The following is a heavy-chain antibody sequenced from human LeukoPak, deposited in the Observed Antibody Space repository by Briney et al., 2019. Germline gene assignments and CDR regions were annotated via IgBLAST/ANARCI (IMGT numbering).Heavy chain of an antibody. Sequence: GGSLRLSCAASGFTFSSYAMSWVRQAPGKGLEGVSAISGSGGSTYSADSVKGRFTISRDNSKTTLYLQMNSLRAEDTAVYYCAKFVSGSSDPWGQGTLVTVSS. CDR1: GFTFSSYA. V-gene: IGHV3-23*01. CDR3: AKFVSGSSDP. J-gene: IGHJ5*02. CDR2: ISGSGGST. D-gene: IGHD3-10*01.